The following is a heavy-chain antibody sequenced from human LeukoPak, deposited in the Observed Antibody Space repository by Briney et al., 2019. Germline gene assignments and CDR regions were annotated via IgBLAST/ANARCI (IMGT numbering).Heavy chain of an antibody. CDR2: ISGSGGST. J-gene: IGHJ6*02. CDR3: ARDGGASSSWDYYYGMDV. CDR1: GFTFSSYA. D-gene: IGHD6-13*01. Sequence: GGSLRLFCAASGFTFSSYAMSWVRQAPGKGLEWVSAISGSGGSTYYADSVKGRFTISRDNSKNSLYLQMNSLRAEDTAVYYCARDGGASSSWDYYYGMDVWGQGTTVTVSS. V-gene: IGHV3-23*01.